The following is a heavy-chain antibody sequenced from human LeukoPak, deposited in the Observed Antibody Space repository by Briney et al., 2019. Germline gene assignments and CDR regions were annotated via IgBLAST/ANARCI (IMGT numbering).Heavy chain of an antibody. J-gene: IGHJ4*02. CDR3: ARTPLDGYYGSGSYGYYFDY. Sequence: GGSLRLSCAASGFTVSSNYMSWVRQAPGKGLEWVSVIYSGGSTYYADFVKGRFTISRDNSKNTLYLQMNSLRAEDTAVYYCARTPLDGYYGSGSYGYYFDYWGQGTLVTVSS. D-gene: IGHD3-10*01. CDR2: IYSGGST. CDR1: GFTVSSNY. V-gene: IGHV3-53*01.